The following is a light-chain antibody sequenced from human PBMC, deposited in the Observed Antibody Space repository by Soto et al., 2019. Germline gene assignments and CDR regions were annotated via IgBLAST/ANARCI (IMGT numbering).Light chain of an antibody. CDR1: QGISSY. Sequence: DIQLTQSPSFLSASVGDRVTITCRASQGISSYLNWYHQKPGKAPKLLIYAASSLESGVPQRFSGSGSGTEFTLTISSLQTDDFSTYYCQQYHSYWTFGQGTKVDIK. V-gene: IGKV1-9*01. J-gene: IGKJ1*01. CDR3: QQYHSYWT. CDR2: AAS.